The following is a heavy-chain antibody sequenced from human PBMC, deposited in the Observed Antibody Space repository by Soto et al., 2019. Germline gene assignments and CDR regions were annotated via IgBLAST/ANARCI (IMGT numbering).Heavy chain of an antibody. J-gene: IGHJ4*02. CDR1: GGIFSTYA. CDR2: IIPIFGTP. CDR3: ARDRDDYGSGNYYNRIDF. D-gene: IGHD3-10*01. Sequence: QVQVIQSGAEVKKPGSSVKVSCQGSGGIFSTYAISWLRQAPGQGLEWMGGIIPIFGTPNYAQNFQGRVTITADESTSTAYMELSGLRSEDTAVYYCARDRDDYGSGNYYNRIDFWGQGPLVTVSS. V-gene: IGHV1-69*01.